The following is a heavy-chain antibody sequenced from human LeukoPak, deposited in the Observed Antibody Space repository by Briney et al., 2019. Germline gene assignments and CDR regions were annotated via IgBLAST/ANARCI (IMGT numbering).Heavy chain of an antibody. Sequence: GGSLRLSCAASGFTFSSYGMHWVRQAPGKGLEWVAFIRYDGSNKYYADSVKGRFTISRDNSKNTPYLQMNSLRAEDTAVYYCAKDSGGDSSGWYMGGDFDYWGQGTLVTVSS. V-gene: IGHV3-30*02. CDR1: GFTFSSYG. D-gene: IGHD6-19*01. J-gene: IGHJ4*02. CDR2: IRYDGSNK. CDR3: AKDSGGDSSGWYMGGDFDY.